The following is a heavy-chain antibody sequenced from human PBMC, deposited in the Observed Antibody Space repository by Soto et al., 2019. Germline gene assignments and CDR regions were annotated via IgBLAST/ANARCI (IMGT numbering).Heavy chain of an antibody. J-gene: IGHJ6*02. V-gene: IGHV1-46*01. CDR3: ARDLKDSGYPKGIYYYYYGMDV. D-gene: IGHD5-12*01. CDR1: GYTFTSYY. Sequence: ASVKVSCKASGYTFTSYYMHWVRQAPGQGLEWMGIINPSGGSTSYAQKFQGRVTMTRDTSTSTVYMELSSLRSEDTAVYYCARDLKDSGYPKGIYYYYYGMDVWGQGTTVTVS. CDR2: INPSGGST.